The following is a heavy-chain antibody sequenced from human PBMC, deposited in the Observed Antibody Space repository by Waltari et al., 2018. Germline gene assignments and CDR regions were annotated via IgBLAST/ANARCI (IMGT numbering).Heavy chain of an antibody. D-gene: IGHD6-19*01. V-gene: IGHV1-69*13. CDR3: ARVTVAGPFDY. CDR2: IIPIFGTA. CDR1: GVTFSSDA. J-gene: IGHJ4*02. Sequence: QVQLVQSGAEVKKPGYSVKVSCKASGVTFSSDAISGVRQAPGQGLEWMGRIIPIFGTANYAQKFQGRVTITADKSTSTAYMELSSLRSEDTAMYYCARVTVAGPFDYWGQGTLVTVSS.